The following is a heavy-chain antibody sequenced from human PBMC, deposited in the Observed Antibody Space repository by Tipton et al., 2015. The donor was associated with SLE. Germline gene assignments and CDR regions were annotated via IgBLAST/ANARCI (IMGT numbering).Heavy chain of an antibody. J-gene: IGHJ4*02. D-gene: IGHD3-22*01. CDR2: VSHSGAT. Sequence: TLSLTCAVSGGSFTYYYWNWVRQPPGKGLEWIGEVSHSGATNYNSSLKSRVTISVDTSKNQFSLKLSSVTAADTAVYYCARMHYYYDSSGYYCYFDYWGQGTLVTVSS. CDR1: GGSFTYYY. CDR3: ARMHYYYDSSGYYCYFDY. V-gene: IGHV4-34*01.